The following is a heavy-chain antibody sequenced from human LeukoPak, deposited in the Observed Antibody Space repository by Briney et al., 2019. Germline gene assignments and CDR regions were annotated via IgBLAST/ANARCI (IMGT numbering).Heavy chain of an antibody. Sequence: GGSLRLSCVGSGFTISNYWMHWVRQAPGTGLMWVSRIHPDGRITTYADSVRGRFTISRDNAKNTLYLQMNSLRAEDTAVYYCAPQQAYSPYNWFDPWGQGTLVTVSS. J-gene: IGHJ5*02. V-gene: IGHV3-74*03. CDR3: APQQAYSPYNWFDP. CDR2: IHPDGRIT. D-gene: IGHD5-12*01. CDR1: GFTISNYW.